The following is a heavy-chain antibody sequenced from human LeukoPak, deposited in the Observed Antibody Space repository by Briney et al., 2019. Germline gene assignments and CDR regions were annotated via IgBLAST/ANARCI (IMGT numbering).Heavy chain of an antibody. CDR1: EFSVGSNY. D-gene: IGHD2-15*01. Sequence: GGSLRLSCAASEFSVGSNYMTWVRQAPGKGLEWVSLIYSGGSTYYADSVKGRFTISRDNSKNTLYLQMNSLRAEDMAVYYCARDSEAYCSGGSCSMFDYWGQGTLVTVSS. CDR2: IYSGGST. J-gene: IGHJ4*02. CDR3: ARDSEAYCSGGSCSMFDY. V-gene: IGHV3-66*01.